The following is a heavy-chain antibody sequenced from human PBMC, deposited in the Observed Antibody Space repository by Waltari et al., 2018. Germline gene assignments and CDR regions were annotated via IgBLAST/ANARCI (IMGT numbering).Heavy chain of an antibody. V-gene: IGHV3-23*04. Sequence: EVQLVESGGGLVQPGGSLRLSCAASGFTFSSYAMSWVRQAPGKGLEWVSAISGSGGSTDYADSVKGRFTISRDNSKNTLYLQMNSLRAEDTAVYYCAKASRRRITIFGVVTAFDYWGQGTLVTVSS. CDR2: ISGSGGST. J-gene: IGHJ4*02. D-gene: IGHD3-3*01. CDR1: GFTFSSYA. CDR3: AKASRRRITIFGVVTAFDY.